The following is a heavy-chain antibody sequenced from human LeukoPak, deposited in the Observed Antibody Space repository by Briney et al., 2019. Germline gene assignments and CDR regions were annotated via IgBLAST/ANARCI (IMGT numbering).Heavy chain of an antibody. Sequence: GGSLRLSCAASGFTVSNNYMSWVRQAPGKGLEWVSVIYSGGSTYYAGSVKGRFTISRDNSKNTLYLQMNSLRAEDTAVYYCASSPYYYDSSGQGYWGQGTLVTVSS. CDR2: IYSGGST. D-gene: IGHD3-22*01. J-gene: IGHJ4*02. V-gene: IGHV3-53*01. CDR3: ASSPYYYDSSGQGY. CDR1: GFTVSNNY.